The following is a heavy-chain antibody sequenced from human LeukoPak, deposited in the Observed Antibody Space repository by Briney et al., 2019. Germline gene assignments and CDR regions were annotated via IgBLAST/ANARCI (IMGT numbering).Heavy chain of an antibody. J-gene: IGHJ5*02. V-gene: IGHV4-4*07. D-gene: IGHD2-15*01. CDR3: ARGGRIVVVVAAFDP. CDR2: IYISGST. Sequence: SETLSLTCTVSGGSISSYYWSWIRQPAGKGLEWIGRIYISGSTNYNPSLKSRVTMSVDTSKNQFSLKLSSVTAADTAVYYCARGGRIVVVVAAFDPWGQGTLVTVSS. CDR1: GGSISSYY.